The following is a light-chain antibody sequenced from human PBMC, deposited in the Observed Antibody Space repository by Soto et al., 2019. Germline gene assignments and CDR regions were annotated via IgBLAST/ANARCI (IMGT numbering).Light chain of an antibody. Sequence: DIRLTQSPASLSASVGDRVSITCRTSRSISRYLNWYQQKLGKALKLLIYGASTLQGGVPSRVSGSGSGTDFTLTISGLQPEDFATYYCQESYSSPYFFCQGTKLEMK. CDR3: QESYSSPYF. V-gene: IGKV1-39*01. CDR2: GAS. J-gene: IGKJ2*01. CDR1: RSISRY.